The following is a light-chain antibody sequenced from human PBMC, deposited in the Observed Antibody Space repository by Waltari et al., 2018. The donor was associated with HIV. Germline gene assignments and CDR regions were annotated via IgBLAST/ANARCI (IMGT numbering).Light chain of an antibody. CDR2: DVT. V-gene: IGLV2-14*03. J-gene: IGLJ1*01. CDR3: SSYTSSSIPYYV. CDR1: SSDVGGSNY. Sequence: QSALTQPASVSGSPGQSITISCTGTSSDVGGSNYVPWYRQHPGKAPKLMIYDVTNRPSGVSNRFSGSKSGNTASLTISGLQAEDEADYYCSSYTSSSIPYYVFGSGTKVTVL.